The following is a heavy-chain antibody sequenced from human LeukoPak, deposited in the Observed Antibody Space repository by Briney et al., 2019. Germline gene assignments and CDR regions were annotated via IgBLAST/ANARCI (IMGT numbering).Heavy chain of an antibody. D-gene: IGHD3-10*01. CDR3: AKDIVYGSGSCLDV. CDR1: GFTFSSYA. J-gene: IGHJ6*02. Sequence: GGSLRLSCAASGFTFSSYAVSWVRQAPGKGLEWVSAISGSGVSTYYADSVKGRFTISRDNSKNTLYLQMNSLRAEDTAVYYCAKDIVYGSGSCLDVWGQGTTVTVSS. CDR2: ISGSGVST. V-gene: IGHV3-23*01.